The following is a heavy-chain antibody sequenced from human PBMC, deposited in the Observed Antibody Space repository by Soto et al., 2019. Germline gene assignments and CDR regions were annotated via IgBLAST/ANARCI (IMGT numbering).Heavy chain of an antibody. CDR1: VFTFNSYW. V-gene: IGHV3-74*01. Sequence: PGWSLRLSCASSVFTFNSYWMHWVRQAPGKGLVWVSRINSDGSSTSYADSVKGRFTISRDNAKNTLYLQMNSLRAEDTAVYYCVIGDYDFDYWGQGTLVTVSS. CDR3: VIGDYDFDY. D-gene: IGHD4-17*01. J-gene: IGHJ4*02. CDR2: INSDGSST.